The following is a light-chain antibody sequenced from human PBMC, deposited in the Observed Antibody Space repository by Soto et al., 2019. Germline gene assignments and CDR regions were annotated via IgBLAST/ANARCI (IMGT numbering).Light chain of an antibody. CDR3: QQYRTSAQT. CDR2: GAS. CDR1: QTVGSDY. V-gene: IGKV3-20*01. J-gene: IGKJ1*01. Sequence: EIVLTQSPGTLSLSPGESATLSCRAIQTVGSDYLAWYQQRPGQAPRLLIYGASSRATGIPDRFSGSGSGTDFTLTISRLEPEDFALYYCQQYRTSAQTFGQGTKVDIK.